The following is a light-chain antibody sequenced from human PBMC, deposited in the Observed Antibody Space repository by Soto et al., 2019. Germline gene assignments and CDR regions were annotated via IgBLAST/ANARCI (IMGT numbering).Light chain of an antibody. V-gene: IGKV2-24*01. CDR2: TIS. CDR3: MQATQSYP. J-gene: IGKJ2*01. CDR1: QSLGHSDGNTY. Sequence: DIVMTQTPLSSPVTLGQPSSISCRSSQSLGHSDGNTYLSWLQQRPGQPPRSLISTISNRFSGVPDGFSGSGAGTDVTLKISRVEAEDVGVYYCMQATQSYPFGQGTKLEIK.